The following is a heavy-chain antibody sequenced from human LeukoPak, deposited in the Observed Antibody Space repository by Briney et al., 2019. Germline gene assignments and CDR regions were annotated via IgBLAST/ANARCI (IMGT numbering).Heavy chain of an antibody. D-gene: IGHD3-10*01. J-gene: IGHJ5*02. V-gene: IGHV1-8*01. CDR3: ASSRITMVRGYNWFDP. CDR2: MNPNSGNT. CDR1: GYTFTSYD. Sequence: ASVKVSCKASGYTFTSYDINWVRQATGQGLEWMGWMNPNSGNTGYAQKFQGRVTMTRKNSISTAYMELSSLRSEETAVYYCASSRITMVRGYNWFDPWGQGTLVTVSS.